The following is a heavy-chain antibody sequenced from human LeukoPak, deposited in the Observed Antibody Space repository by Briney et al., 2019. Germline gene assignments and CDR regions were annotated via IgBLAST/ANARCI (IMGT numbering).Heavy chain of an antibody. Sequence: GGSLRLSCAASGFTFSSYGMHWVRQAPGKGLEWVAVLSYDGSKKYYVDSAKGRFTISRDNSKKMVYLEMNSLRVEDTALYYCVKSRGPYSSSSGYGMDVSGQGTTVIVSS. CDR3: VKSRGPYSSSSGYGMDV. CDR2: LSYDGSKK. J-gene: IGHJ6*02. V-gene: IGHV3-30*18. CDR1: GFTFSSYG. D-gene: IGHD6-6*01.